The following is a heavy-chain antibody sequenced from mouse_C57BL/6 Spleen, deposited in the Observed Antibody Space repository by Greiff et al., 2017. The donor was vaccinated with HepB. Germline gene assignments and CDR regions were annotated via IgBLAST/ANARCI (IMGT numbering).Heavy chain of an antibody. D-gene: IGHD6-1*01. V-gene: IGHV1-47*01. CDR3: ASATGIYAMDY. J-gene: IGHJ4*01. CDR2: FHPYNDNT. CDR1: GYTFTTYP. Sequence: QVQLQQSGAELVKPGASVKMSCKASGYTFTTYPIEWMKQNHGKSLEWIGNFHPYNDNTKYNDTFKGKATLTVEKSSSTVYLELSRLTSDVSAVYCCASATGIYAMDYWGQGTSVTVSS.